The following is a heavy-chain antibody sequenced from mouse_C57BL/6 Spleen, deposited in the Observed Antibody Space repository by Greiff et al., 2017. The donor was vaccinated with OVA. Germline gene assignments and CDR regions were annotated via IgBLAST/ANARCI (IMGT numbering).Heavy chain of an antibody. D-gene: IGHD2-3*01. CDR3: ARVGYYAYWYFDV. Sequence: EVKVEESGPGLVKPSQSLSLTCSVTGYSITSGYYWNWIRQFPGNKLEWMGYISYDGSNNYNPSLKNRISITRDTSKNQFFLKLNSVTTEDTATYYCARVGYYAYWYFDVWGTGTTVTVSS. V-gene: IGHV3-6*01. J-gene: IGHJ1*03. CDR1: GYSITSGYY. CDR2: ISYDGSN.